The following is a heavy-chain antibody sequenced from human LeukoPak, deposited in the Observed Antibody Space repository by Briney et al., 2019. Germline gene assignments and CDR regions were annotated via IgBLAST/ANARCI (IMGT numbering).Heavy chain of an antibody. CDR3: ARCLPAYSSSWYYFDY. J-gene: IGHJ4*02. V-gene: IGHV4-34*01. CDR1: GGSFSDFY. D-gene: IGHD6-13*01. CDR2: IDHGGGT. Sequence: PSETLSLTCAVSGGSFSDFYWSWICQAPGKGLEWIGEIDHGGGTNYNPSVKSRVTISVDKSKKQFSLKLGSVTAADTAVYYCARCLPAYSSSWYYFDYWGQGTLVTVSS.